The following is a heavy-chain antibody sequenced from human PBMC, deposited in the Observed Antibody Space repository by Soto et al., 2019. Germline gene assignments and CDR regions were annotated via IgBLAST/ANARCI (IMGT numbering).Heavy chain of an antibody. CDR3: SRRDGSTDVKYF. Sequence: PSQSLSLTCAVYGGSFSGYSWSWIRQPPGKGLEWIGEINHSGSTNYNPSLKSRVTISVDTSKNQFSLKLSFVTAADTAVYYCSRRDGSTDVKYFCGQG. CDR1: GGSFSGYS. D-gene: IGHD3-10*01. V-gene: IGHV4-34*01. J-gene: IGHJ3*01. CDR2: INHSGST.